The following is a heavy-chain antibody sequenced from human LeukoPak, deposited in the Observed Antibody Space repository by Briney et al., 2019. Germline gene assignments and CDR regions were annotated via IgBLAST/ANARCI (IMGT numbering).Heavy chain of an antibody. D-gene: IGHD2-21*02. CDR3: ARQSKGDFA. CDR1: GFTFSAYW. V-gene: IGHV3-7*01. Sequence: PGGSLRLSCAASGFTFSAYWMTWVRQAPGKGLEWVAVINPGGSEKYYVDSVEGRLTTSRDNAKSSVYLQVDSLRSEDTAVYYCARQSKGDFAWGQGTLVTVSS. CDR2: INPGGSEK. J-gene: IGHJ4*02.